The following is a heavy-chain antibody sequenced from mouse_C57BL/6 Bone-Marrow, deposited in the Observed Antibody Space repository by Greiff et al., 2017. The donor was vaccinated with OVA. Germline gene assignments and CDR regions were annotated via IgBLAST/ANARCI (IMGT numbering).Heavy chain of an antibody. CDR1: GYTFTSYW. D-gene: IGHD2-1*01. J-gene: IGHJ2*01. V-gene: IGHV1-5*01. CDR3: TIYYGNYLDY. CDR2: IYPGNSDT. Sequence: VHVKQSGTVLARPGASVKMSCKTSGYTFTSYWMHWVKQRPGQGLEWIGAIYPGNSDTSYNQKFKGKAKLTAVTSASTAYMELSSLTNEDSAVYYCTIYYGNYLDYWGQGTTLTVSS.